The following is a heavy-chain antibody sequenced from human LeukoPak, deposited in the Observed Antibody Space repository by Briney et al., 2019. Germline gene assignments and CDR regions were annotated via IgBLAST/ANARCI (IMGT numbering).Heavy chain of an antibody. Sequence: GGSLRLSCAASGFTFSSYAFHWVRQAPGKGLEYVSAISSNGGSTYYANSVKGRFSISRDNSKNTLYLQMGSLRPEDMAVYYCARARLVVTALDYWGQGTLVTVSS. CDR2: ISSNGGST. V-gene: IGHV3-64*01. J-gene: IGHJ4*02. CDR3: ARARLVVTALDY. D-gene: IGHD2-21*02. CDR1: GFTFSSYA.